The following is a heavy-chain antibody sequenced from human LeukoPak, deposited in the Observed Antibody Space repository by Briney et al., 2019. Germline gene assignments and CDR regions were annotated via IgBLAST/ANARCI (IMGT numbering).Heavy chain of an antibody. Sequence: GGSLRLSCAASGFTFSSYEMNWVRQAPGKGVEWVSYISSSGSTIYYADSVKGRFTISRDNAKNSLYLQMNSLRAEDTAVYYCAREKYYYDSSGYYGYWGQGTLVTVSS. CDR1: GFTFSSYE. V-gene: IGHV3-48*03. J-gene: IGHJ4*02. CDR2: ISSSGSTI. D-gene: IGHD3-22*01. CDR3: AREKYYYDSSGYYGY.